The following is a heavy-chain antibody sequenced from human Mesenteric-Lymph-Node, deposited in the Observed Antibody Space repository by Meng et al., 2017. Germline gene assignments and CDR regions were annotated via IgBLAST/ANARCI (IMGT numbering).Heavy chain of an antibody. J-gene: IGHJ5*02. Sequence: QVQLQQGGAGLLKPSETLSLTCAVYGGSFSGYYWSWVRRPPGKGLDWIGQIDNRGSASYNPSLKSRVTMSVDKSKNQMSLELTSVTAADTAVYFCATHFGFSFDPWGQGTLVTVSS. CDR3: ATHFGFSFDP. CDR2: IDNRGSA. CDR1: GGSFSGYY. D-gene: IGHD3-10*01. V-gene: IGHV4-34*01.